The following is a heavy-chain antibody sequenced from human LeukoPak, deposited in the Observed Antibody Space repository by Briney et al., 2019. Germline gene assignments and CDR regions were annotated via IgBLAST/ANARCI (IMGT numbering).Heavy chain of an antibody. V-gene: IGHV3-48*01. CDR3: ARASFDYYDSSGPFDY. CDR2: ISSSSSTI. D-gene: IGHD3-22*01. J-gene: IGHJ4*02. Sequence: PGGSLRLSCAASGFTFSSYSMNWVRQAPGKGLEWVSYISSSSSTIYYADSVKGRFTISRDNAKNSLYLQMNSLRAEDTAVYYCARASFDYYDSSGPFDYWGQGTLVTVSS. CDR1: GFTFSSYS.